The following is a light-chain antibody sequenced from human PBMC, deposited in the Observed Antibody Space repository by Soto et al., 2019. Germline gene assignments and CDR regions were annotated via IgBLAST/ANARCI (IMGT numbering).Light chain of an antibody. Sequence: EIVLTPSPAPLSVSPGASAPLSCRARQSVNNNLAWYQQKPGQAPRLLIYGASTRATGIPARFSGSGSGTEFTLTISSLQSEDFAVYHCQHYNSWPRTWTFGQGTKVDI. CDR3: QHYNSWPRTWT. V-gene: IGKV3-15*01. CDR1: QSVNNN. J-gene: IGKJ1*01. CDR2: GAS.